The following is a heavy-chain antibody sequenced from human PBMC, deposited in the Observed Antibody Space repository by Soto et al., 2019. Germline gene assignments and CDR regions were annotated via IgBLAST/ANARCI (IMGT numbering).Heavy chain of an antibody. CDR3: ARVGPDMITFGGVPYYYYMDV. D-gene: IGHD3-16*01. CDR1: GGSISSYY. V-gene: IGHV4-59*01. Sequence: PSETLSLTCTVSGGSISSYYWSWIRQPPGKGLEWIGYIYYSGSTNYNPSLKSRVTISVDTSKNQFSLKLSSVTAADTAVYYCARVGPDMITFGGVPYYYYMDVWGKGTTVTVSS. J-gene: IGHJ6*03. CDR2: IYYSGST.